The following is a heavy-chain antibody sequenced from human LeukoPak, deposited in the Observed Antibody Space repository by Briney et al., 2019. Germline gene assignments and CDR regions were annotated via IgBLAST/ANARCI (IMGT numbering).Heavy chain of an antibody. Sequence: GGSLRLSCAASGFTFSNYWMHWVRQAPGKGLVWLSRINSDGSSTSYADSVKGRFTISRDNSKNTLYLQMNSLRAEDTALYYCARDPSAGGGNYLENWGQGTLVTVSS. CDR1: GFTFSNYW. CDR3: ARDPSAGGGNYLEN. D-gene: IGHD4-23*01. CDR2: INSDGSST. V-gene: IGHV3-74*01. J-gene: IGHJ4*02.